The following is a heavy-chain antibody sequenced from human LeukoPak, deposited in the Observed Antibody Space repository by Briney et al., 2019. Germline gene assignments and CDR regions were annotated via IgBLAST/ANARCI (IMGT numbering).Heavy chain of an antibody. V-gene: IGHV3-23*01. Sequence: GGSLRLSCAASGFTFSDYDMSWVRQAPGKGLEWVSSMSLSTSGKTYADSMKGRFTVSTDKAKNTLYLQMNSLRAEDTAVYYCAKKGATTGDFDYWGQGTLVTVSS. D-gene: IGHD1-26*01. J-gene: IGHJ4*02. CDR3: AKKGATTGDFDY. CDR2: MSLSTSGK. CDR1: GFTFSDYD.